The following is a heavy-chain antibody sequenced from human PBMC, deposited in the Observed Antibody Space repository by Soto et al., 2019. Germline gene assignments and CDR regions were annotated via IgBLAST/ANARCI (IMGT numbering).Heavy chain of an antibody. CDR2: ISSSSSYI. V-gene: IGHV3-21*01. D-gene: IGHD5-18*01. CDR1: GFTFSSYS. J-gene: IGHJ6*02. CDR3: ARRVRSYGYHYYYGMDV. Sequence: EVQLVESGGGLVKPGGSLRLSCAASGFTFSSYSMNWVRQAPGKGLEWVSSISSSSSYIYYADSVKGRFTISRDNAKNSLYLQMNSLRAEDTAVYYCARRVRSYGYHYYYGMDVWGQGTTVTVSS.